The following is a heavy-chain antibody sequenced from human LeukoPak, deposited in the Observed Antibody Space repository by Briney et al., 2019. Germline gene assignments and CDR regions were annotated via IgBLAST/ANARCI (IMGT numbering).Heavy chain of an antibody. V-gene: IGHV1-69*13. CDR1: GGTFSSYA. D-gene: IGHD6-6*01. CDR3: ASGAARLYYYYGMDV. J-gene: IGHJ6*02. CDR2: IIPIFGTA. Sequence: VASVKVSCKASGGTFSSYAISWVRQAPGQGLEWMGGIIPIFGTASYAQKFQGRVTITADESTSTAYMELSSLRSEDTAVYYCASGAARLYYYYGMDVWGQGTTVTVSS.